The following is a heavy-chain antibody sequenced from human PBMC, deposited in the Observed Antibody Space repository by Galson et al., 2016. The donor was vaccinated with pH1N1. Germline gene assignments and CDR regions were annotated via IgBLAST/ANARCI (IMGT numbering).Heavy chain of an antibody. D-gene: IGHD2-21*02. Sequence: SLRLSCAASGFTFSSYSMHWVRQAPGKGLEWVSSISSSSNYIHYADSLRGRFTISRDNAKNSLYLQMNSLGAEDTAVYYCARAGGVVTSTLFFQHWGQGTLVTVSS. CDR1: GFTFSSYS. V-gene: IGHV3-21*04. CDR2: ISSSSNYI. CDR3: ARAGGVVTSTLFFQH. J-gene: IGHJ1*01.